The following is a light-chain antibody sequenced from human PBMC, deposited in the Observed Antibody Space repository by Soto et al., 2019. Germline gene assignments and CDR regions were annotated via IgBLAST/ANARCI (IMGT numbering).Light chain of an antibody. CDR3: QQRFPWPPFT. CDR2: DAS. CDR1: ESVNDY. V-gene: IGKV3-11*02. J-gene: IGKJ3*01. Sequence: EVVLTQSPATLSLSPGERATLFCRANESVNDYLAWYQQRPGQAPRLLIFDASNRAPGIPARFSASGSRRDFNLTSSSLEHENLAVYYCQQRFPWPPFTFAPGTKVNF.